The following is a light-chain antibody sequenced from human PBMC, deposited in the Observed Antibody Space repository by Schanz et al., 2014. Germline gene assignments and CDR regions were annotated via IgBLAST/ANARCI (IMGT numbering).Light chain of an antibody. CDR2: NVN. CDR3: CSNAGSNTLGV. Sequence: QSALTQPRSVSGSPGQSVTISCTGTSSDVGSYNYVSWYQHHPGKAPKPMIYNVNTRPSGVPDRFSGSKSGNTASLTVSGLQAEDEEDYYCCSNAGSNTLGVFGGGTKVTVL. J-gene: IGLJ3*02. V-gene: IGLV2-11*01. CDR1: SSDVGSYNY.